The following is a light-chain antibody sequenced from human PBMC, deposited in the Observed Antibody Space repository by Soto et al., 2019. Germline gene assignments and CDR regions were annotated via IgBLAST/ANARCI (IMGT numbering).Light chain of an antibody. CDR3: QQYDSSTGT. V-gene: IGKV3-20*01. CDR1: QSVSSSY. J-gene: IGKJ1*01. Sequence: EIVLTQSPGTLSLSPGERETLSCRASQSVSSSYLAWYQQKPGQAPRLLVYGASSRATGIPDRFSGSGSGTDFTLTISRLEPEDFAVYYCQQYDSSTGTFGQGTKVDIK. CDR2: GAS.